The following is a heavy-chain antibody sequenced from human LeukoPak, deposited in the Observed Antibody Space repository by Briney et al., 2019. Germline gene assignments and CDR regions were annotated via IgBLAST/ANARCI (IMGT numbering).Heavy chain of an antibody. CDR2: ISAYNGNT. CDR3: ARDRSSSWPYDAFDI. J-gene: IGHJ3*02. Sequence: ASVKVSCKASGYTFTSYGISRVRQAPGQGLEWMGWISAYNGNTNYAQKLQGRVTMTTDASTSTAYMELRSLRSDDTAVYYCARDRSSSWPYDAFDIWGQGTMVTVSS. D-gene: IGHD6-13*01. CDR1: GYTFTSYG. V-gene: IGHV1-18*01.